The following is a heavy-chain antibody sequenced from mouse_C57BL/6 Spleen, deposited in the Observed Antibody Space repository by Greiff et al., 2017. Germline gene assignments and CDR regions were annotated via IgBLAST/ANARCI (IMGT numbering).Heavy chain of an antibody. D-gene: IGHD1-3*01. CDR3: AREAHKGYYFDY. CDR2: ISYDGSN. V-gene: IGHV3-6*01. J-gene: IGHJ2*01. Sequence: ESGPGLVKPSQSLSLTCSVTGYSITSGYYWNWIRQFPGNKLEWMGYISYDGSNNYNPSLKNRISITRDTSKNQFFLKLNSVTTEDTATYYCAREAHKGYYFDYWGQGTTLTVSS. CDR1: GYSITSGYY.